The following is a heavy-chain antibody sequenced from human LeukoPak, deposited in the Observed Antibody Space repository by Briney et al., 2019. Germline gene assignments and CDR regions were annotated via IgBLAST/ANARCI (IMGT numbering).Heavy chain of an antibody. CDR1: GFTFNTYG. Sequence: GGSLRLSCAASGFTFNTYGMHWVRQAPGQGLESVAAIWFDGSVKHYSDAVRGRFTISRDNSLNTLYLQMNSLRVEDTAIYYCAKDTGVQFLEPAFWGQGTLVTVSS. CDR3: AKDTGVQFLEPAF. D-gene: IGHD3-3*01. J-gene: IGHJ4*02. CDR2: IWFDGSVK. V-gene: IGHV3-33*06.